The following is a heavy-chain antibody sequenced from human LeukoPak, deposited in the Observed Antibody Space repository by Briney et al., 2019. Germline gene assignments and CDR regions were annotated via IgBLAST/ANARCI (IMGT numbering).Heavy chain of an antibody. CDR3: ARVHYDILTGYSYFDY. J-gene: IGHJ4*02. Sequence: ASVKVSCKASGYTFTSYGISWVRQAPGQGLECMGWISAYKDNTNYAQKLQGRVTMTTDTSTSTAYMELRSLRSDDTAVYYCARVHYDILTGYSYFDYWGQGTLVTVSS. V-gene: IGHV1-18*01. D-gene: IGHD3-9*01. CDR2: ISAYKDNT. CDR1: GYTFTSYG.